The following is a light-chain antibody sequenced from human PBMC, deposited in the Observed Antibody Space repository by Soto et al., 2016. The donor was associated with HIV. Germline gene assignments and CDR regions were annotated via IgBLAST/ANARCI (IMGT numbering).Light chain of an antibody. CDR3: LQFKKYPGT. J-gene: IGKJ2*01. V-gene: IGKV1D-13*01. CDR1: QGISSA. CDR2: DAS. Sequence: AIQLTQSPSSLSASVGDRVTITCRASQGISSALAWYQQKPGKAPRLLIYDASTLKSGVPSWFSGSGFGTDFTLTIYSLQPEDFATYYCLQFKKYPGTFGQGTKLEIK.